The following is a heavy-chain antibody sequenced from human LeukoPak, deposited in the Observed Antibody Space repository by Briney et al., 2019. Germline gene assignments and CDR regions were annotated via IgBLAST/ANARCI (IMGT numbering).Heavy chain of an antibody. J-gene: IGHJ4*02. V-gene: IGHV4-38-2*02. CDR1: GYSISSGYY. D-gene: IGHD3-22*01. CDR2: SNHTGST. CDR3: AKDTYDSGVYFPWDY. Sequence: SETLSLTCSVSGYSISSGYYWGWIRQPPGKGLEWIGSSNHTGSTYYNPSLKSRATISVDTSKNQFSLKPSSVTAADTAVYYCAKDTYDSGVYFPWDYWGQGTLVTVSS.